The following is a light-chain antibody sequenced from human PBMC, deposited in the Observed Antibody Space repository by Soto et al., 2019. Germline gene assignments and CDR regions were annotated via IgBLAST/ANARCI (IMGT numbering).Light chain of an antibody. CDR3: KQYGSSPLT. CDR2: VAS. CDR1: QSVSSSY. J-gene: IGKJ4*01. V-gene: IGKV3-20*01. Sequence: EIVLTQSPCTLSSSPGERATLSCRASQSVSSSYLAWYQQKPGQAPMLLIYVASSRATGIPDRFSGSGSGTDFTLTISRLEPEDFAVYFCKQYGSSPLTFGGGTKVEIK.